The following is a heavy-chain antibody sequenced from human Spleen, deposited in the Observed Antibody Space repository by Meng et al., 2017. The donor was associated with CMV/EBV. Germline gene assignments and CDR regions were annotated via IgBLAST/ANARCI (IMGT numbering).Heavy chain of an antibody. J-gene: IGHJ6*02. V-gene: IGHV3-30*01. D-gene: IGHD2-21*01. Sequence: GESLKISCAASGFSISPYAMQWVRQAPGKGLEWVAVISFDASNKRYADSVKGRFAISRDNSKDTLYLEMNSLRAEDTAVYYCAKDLGHMDMDVWGQGTTVTVSS. CDR1: GFSISPYA. CDR3: AKDLGHMDMDV. CDR2: ISFDASNK.